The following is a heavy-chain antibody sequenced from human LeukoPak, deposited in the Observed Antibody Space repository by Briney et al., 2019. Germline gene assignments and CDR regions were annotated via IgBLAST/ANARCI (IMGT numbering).Heavy chain of an antibody. D-gene: IGHD1-1*01. CDR2: IYHSGST. Sequence: NPSETLSLTCTVSGGSISTYYWNWIRQPPGRGLEWIGYIYHSGSTNYNPSLQSRVTISVDTSKNQFSLNLNSVTAADTAVYYCAGNEWVGGFDPWGQGTLVTVSS. CDR1: GGSISTYY. J-gene: IGHJ5*02. V-gene: IGHV4-59*01. CDR3: AGNEWVGGFDP.